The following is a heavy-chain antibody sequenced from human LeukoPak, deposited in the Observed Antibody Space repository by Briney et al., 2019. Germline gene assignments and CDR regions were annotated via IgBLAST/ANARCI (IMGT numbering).Heavy chain of an antibody. CDR3: AREIVGATTSDAFDI. CDR2: ITPIFGTA. V-gene: IGHV1-69*05. D-gene: IGHD1-26*01. J-gene: IGHJ3*02. CDR1: GGTFSSYA. Sequence: GASVKVSCKASGGTFSSYAISWVRQAPGQGLEWMGGITPIFGTANYAQKFQGRVTITTDESTSTAYMELSSLRSEDTAVYYCAREIVGATTSDAFDIWGQGTMVTVSS.